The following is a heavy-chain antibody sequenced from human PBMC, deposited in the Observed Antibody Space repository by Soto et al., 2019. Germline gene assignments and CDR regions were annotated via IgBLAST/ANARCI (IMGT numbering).Heavy chain of an antibody. CDR1: GFTFSDYY. J-gene: IGHJ3*02. D-gene: IGHD3-10*01. CDR3: ARDRGYYGSGSYYNPDAFDI. Sequence: QVQLVESGGGLVKPGGSLRLSCAASGFTFSDYYMSRIRQAPGKGLEWVSYISSSSSYTNYADSVKGRFTISRDNAKNSLYLQMNSLRAEDTAVYYCARDRGYYGSGSYYNPDAFDIWGQGTMVTVSS. V-gene: IGHV3-11*06. CDR2: ISSSSSYT.